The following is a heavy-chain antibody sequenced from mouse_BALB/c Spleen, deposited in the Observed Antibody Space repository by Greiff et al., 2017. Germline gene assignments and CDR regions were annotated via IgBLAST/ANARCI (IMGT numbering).Heavy chain of an antibody. J-gene: IGHJ2*01. CDR1: GFTFSSYG. V-gene: IGHV5-6*01. D-gene: IGHD1-2*01. CDR2: ISSGGSYT. Sequence: EVQLMESGGDLVKPGGSLKLSCAASGFTFSSYGMSWVRQTPVKRLEWVATISSGGSYTYYPDSVKGRFTISRDNAKNTLYLQMSSLKSEDTAMYYCARHKTTAYFDYWGQGTTLTVSS. CDR3: ARHKTTAYFDY.